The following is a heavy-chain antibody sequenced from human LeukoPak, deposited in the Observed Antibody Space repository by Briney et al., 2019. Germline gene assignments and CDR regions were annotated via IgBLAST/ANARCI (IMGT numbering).Heavy chain of an antibody. D-gene: IGHD5-12*01. CDR3: ARGGGGYGEVDY. CDR1: GGSFSGYY. CDR2: INRSGST. Sequence: SETLSLTCVVYGGSFSGYYWSWIRQPPGKGLEWIGEINRSGSTTYNPSLKSRVTISVDTSKNQFSLKLSSVTAADTAVYYCARGGGGYGEVDYWGQGTLVTVSS. V-gene: IGHV4-34*01. J-gene: IGHJ4*02.